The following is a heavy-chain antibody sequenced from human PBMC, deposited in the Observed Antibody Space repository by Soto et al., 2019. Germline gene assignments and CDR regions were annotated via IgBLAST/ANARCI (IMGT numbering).Heavy chain of an antibody. D-gene: IGHD2-2*01. CDR2: IIPISGTA. Sequence: QVQLVQSGAEVKKPGSSVKVSCKASGGTFSSYAISWVRQAPGQGLERMGGIIPISGTANYAQQFQGRATMTADESTSKAYTELRSPTSEATAVYYCGTSEGSRTMLETDNYYYYGMVMWGQ. CDR3: GTSEGSRTMLETDNYYYYGMVM. CDR1: GGTFSSYA. V-gene: IGHV1-69*01. J-gene: IGHJ6*01.